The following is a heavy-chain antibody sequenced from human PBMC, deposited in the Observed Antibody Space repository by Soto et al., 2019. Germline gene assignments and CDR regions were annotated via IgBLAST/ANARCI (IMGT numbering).Heavy chain of an antibody. J-gene: IGHJ4*02. Sequence: PSETLSLTCTVSGGSITSDNYYWICIRHHPGKGLEWIAYISNTGNTLYNPSLRSRVTLSVDTSKNQFYLNMRSLTSADTAVYYCARDGGPHCTTTTCSIDFWGQGTLVTVSS. D-gene: IGHD2-8*01. CDR1: GGSITSDNYY. CDR3: ARDGGPHCTTTTCSIDF. CDR2: ISNTGNT. V-gene: IGHV4-31*03.